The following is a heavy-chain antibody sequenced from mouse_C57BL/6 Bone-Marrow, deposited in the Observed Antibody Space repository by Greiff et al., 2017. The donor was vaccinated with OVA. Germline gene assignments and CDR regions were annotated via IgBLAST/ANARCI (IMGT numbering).Heavy chain of an antibody. J-gene: IGHJ1*03. CDR2: IWSGGST. D-gene: IGHD1-1*01. V-gene: IGHV2-2*01. Sequence: QVQLKQSGPGLVQPSQSLSITCTVSGFSLTSYGVHWVRQSPGKGLEWLGVIWSGGSTDYNAAFISRLSISKDNSKSQVFFKMNSLQADDTAIYYCAGYYGSSYVGYFDVWGTGTTVTVSS. CDR3: AGYYGSSYVGYFDV. CDR1: GFSLTSYG.